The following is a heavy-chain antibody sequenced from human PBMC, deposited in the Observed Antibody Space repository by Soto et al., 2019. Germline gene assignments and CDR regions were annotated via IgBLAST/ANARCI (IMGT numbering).Heavy chain of an antibody. D-gene: IGHD3-16*01. CDR1: GFTFSSYA. Sequence: QQWGSLRLSCAASGFTFSSYAMSWVRQAPGKGLEWVSAISGSGGSTYYADSVKGRFTISRDNSKNTLYLQMNSLRAEDTAVYYCAGVYYDYVWGSLDYWGQGTLVNVSS. V-gene: IGHV3-23*01. CDR2: ISGSGGST. CDR3: AGVYYDYVWGSLDY. J-gene: IGHJ4*02.